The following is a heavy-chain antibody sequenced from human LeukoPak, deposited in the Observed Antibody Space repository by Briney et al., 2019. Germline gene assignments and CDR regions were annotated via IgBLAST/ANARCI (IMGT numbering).Heavy chain of an antibody. J-gene: IGHJ4*02. D-gene: IGHD3-3*01. CDR1: GYSISSGYY. Sequence: PSETLSLTCAVSGYSISSGYYWGWIRQHPGKGLEWIGSIYHSGSTYYNPSFKSRVTVSVDTSKNQFYVKLSSVTAADTAVYYCARENYDSNYFDYWGQGTLVTVSS. CDR3: ARENYDSNYFDY. V-gene: IGHV4-38-2*02. CDR2: IYHSGST.